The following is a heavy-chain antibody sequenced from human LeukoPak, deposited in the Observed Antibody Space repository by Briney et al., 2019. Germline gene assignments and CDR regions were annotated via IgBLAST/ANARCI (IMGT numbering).Heavy chain of an antibody. J-gene: IGHJ5*01. Sequence: RTSGTLSLTCAVSGGSISSSNWWSWVRQPPGKGLEWIGEIYHSGSTNYNPSLKSRVTISVDKSKNQFSLKLSSVTAADTAVYYCARRRWGEYGSWLDSWGQRILVIVSS. CDR2: IYHSGST. V-gene: IGHV4-4*02. CDR1: GGSISSSNW. CDR3: ARRRWGEYGSWLDS. D-gene: IGHD4-23*01.